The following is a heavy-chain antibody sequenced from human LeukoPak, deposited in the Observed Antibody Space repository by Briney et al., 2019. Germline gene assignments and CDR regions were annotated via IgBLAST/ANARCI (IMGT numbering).Heavy chain of an antibody. CDR1: GFTFSSYA. J-gene: IGHJ4*02. CDR2: ISGSGGST. CDR3: AKASVGGKYSSSPPGNY. D-gene: IGHD6-6*01. Sequence: PGGSLRLSCAASGFTFSSYAMSWVRQAPGKGLEWVSAISGSGGSTYYADSVKGRFTISRDNSKNTLHLQMNSLRAEDTAVYYCAKASVGGKYSSSPPGNYWGQGTLVTVSS. V-gene: IGHV3-23*01.